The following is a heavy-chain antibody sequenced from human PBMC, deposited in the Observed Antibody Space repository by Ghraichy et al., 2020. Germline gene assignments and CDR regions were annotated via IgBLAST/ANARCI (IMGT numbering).Heavy chain of an antibody. CDR3: ARSSKDTAMVKYYFDY. V-gene: IGHV4-30-2*01. CDR2: IYHSGST. Sequence: SETLSLTCAVSGGSISSGGYSWSWIRQPPGKGLEWIGYIYHSGSTYYNPSLKSRVTISVDRSKNQFSLKLSSVSAADTAVYYCARSSKDTAMVKYYFDYWGQGTLVTVSS. J-gene: IGHJ4*02. D-gene: IGHD5-18*01. CDR1: GGSISSGGYS.